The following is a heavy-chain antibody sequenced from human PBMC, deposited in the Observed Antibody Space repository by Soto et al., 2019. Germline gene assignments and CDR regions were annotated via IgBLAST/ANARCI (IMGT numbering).Heavy chain of an antibody. V-gene: IGHV4-59*01. Sequence: SETLSLICTVSGGSISSYYWSWIRQPPGKGLEWIGYIYYSGSTNYNPSLKSRVTISVDTSKNQFSLKLSSVTAADTAVYYCARDKGYCSGGSCYGYLNWFDPWGQGTLVTVSS. CDR2: IYYSGST. D-gene: IGHD2-15*01. J-gene: IGHJ5*02. CDR1: GGSISSYY. CDR3: ARDKGYCSGGSCYGYLNWFDP.